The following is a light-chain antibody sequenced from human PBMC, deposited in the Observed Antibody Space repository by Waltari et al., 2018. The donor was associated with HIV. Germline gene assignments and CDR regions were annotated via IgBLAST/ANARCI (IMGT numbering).Light chain of an antibody. Sequence: QSALTQPASVSGSPGQSITISCTGTSSDVGSYNLVSWYQQHPGKAPKLMIYEGSKRSSGVSNRFSGSKYGNTASLTISGLQAEDEADYYCCSYAGSSNVVFGGGTKLTVL. CDR1: SSDVGSYNL. J-gene: IGLJ2*01. V-gene: IGLV2-23*01. CDR3: CSYAGSSNVV. CDR2: EGS.